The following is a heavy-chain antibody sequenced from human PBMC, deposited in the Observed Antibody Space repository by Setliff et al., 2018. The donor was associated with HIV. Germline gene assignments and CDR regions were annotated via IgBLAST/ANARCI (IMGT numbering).Heavy chain of an antibody. CDR3: TRRSYGEYYDSSGSGTHDAFDI. CDR1: GFTFSGSA. Sequence: LRLSCAASGFTFSGSAMHWVRQASGKGLEWVGRIRSKANSYATAYAASVRGRFTISRDDSKNTAYLQMNSLKTEDTAVYYCTRRSYGEYYDSSGSGTHDAFDIWGQGTMVTVSS. V-gene: IGHV3-73*01. CDR2: IRSKANSYAT. J-gene: IGHJ3*02. D-gene: IGHD3-22*01.